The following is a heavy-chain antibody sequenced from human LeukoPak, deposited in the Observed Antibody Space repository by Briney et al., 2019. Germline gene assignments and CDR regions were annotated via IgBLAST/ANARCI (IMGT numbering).Heavy chain of an antibody. V-gene: IGHV4-39*02. J-gene: IGHJ4*02. CDR2: IYYSGST. CDR3: AREEARWELLYSTDY. CDR1: GGSISSSSYY. D-gene: IGHD1-26*01. Sequence: SETLSLTCTVSGGSISSSSYYWGWIRQPPGKGLEWIGSIYYSGSTYYNPSLKSRVTISVDTSKNQFSLKLSSVTAADTAVYYCAREEARWELLYSTDYWGQGTLVTVSS.